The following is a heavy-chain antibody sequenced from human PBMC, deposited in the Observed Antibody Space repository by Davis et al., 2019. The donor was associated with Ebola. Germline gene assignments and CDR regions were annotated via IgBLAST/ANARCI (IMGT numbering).Heavy chain of an antibody. D-gene: IGHD1-26*01. J-gene: IGHJ4*02. V-gene: IGHV1-18*04. CDR1: GYTFINYG. CDR2: IRTYDGNT. CDR3: ARGEGAPDY. Sequence: ASVKVSCKTSGYTFINYGVTWVRQAPGEGLEWLGWIRTYDGNTNYAQKLQDSVTMTTDTSTTTVSMELRNLRSDDTAVYWCARGEGAPDYWGQGTLVTVSS.